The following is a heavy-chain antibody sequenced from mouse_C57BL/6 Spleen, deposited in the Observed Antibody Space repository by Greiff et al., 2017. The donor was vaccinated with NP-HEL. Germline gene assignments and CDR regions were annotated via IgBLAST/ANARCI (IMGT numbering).Heavy chain of an antibody. CDR2: IYPGSGST. D-gene: IGHD4-1*01. V-gene: IGHV1-55*01. CDR1: GYTFTSYW. CDR3: AREEANWGYYFDY. Sequence: VQLQQPGAELVKPGASVKMSCKASGYTFTSYWITWVKQRPGQGLEWIGDIYPGSGSTNYNEKFKSKATLTVDTSSSTAYMQLSSLTSEDSAVYYCAREEANWGYYFDYWGQGTTLTVSS. J-gene: IGHJ2*01.